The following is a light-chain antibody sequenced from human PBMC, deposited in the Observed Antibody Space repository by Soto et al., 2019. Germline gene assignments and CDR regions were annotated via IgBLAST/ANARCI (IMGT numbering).Light chain of an antibody. CDR3: QQRFIWPPIT. V-gene: IGKV3-11*01. CDR2: DAS. J-gene: IGKJ5*01. Sequence: EIVLTQSPATLSLSPGETATLSCRASQSVVTYLAWYQQKPGQAPRLLIYDASNRAASIPARFSGSGSGTDFTLTISSIEPEDFAVYYCQQRFIWPPITFGQGTRLEIK. CDR1: QSVVTY.